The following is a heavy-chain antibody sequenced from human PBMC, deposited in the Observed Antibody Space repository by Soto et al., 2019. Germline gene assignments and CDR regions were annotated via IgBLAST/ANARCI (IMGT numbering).Heavy chain of an antibody. CDR1: GFSLTTSGVG. V-gene: IGHV2-5*02. Sequence: QITLNESGPTQVKPRQTLTLTCTFSGFSLTTSGVGVGWIRQSPGKAPEWLALIYWDDDKRYSPSLKSRLTITKETSKNQEVLTMADLDPADTATYYCAHRVLRTVFGLVTTTAIYFDFWGQGTPVAVSS. CDR2: IYWDDDK. D-gene: IGHD3-3*01. CDR3: AHRVLRTVFGLVTTTAIYFDF. J-gene: IGHJ4*02.